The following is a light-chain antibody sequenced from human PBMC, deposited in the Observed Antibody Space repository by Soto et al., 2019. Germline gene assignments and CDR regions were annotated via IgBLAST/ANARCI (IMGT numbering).Light chain of an antibody. CDR1: SSDIGDYNY. V-gene: IGLV2-14*01. J-gene: IGLJ1*01. CDR2: QVN. CDR3: LSYRSGGTAYV. Sequence: QSVLTQPASVSGSPGQSITISCTGTSSDIGDYNYVSWYQQLPGKVPKLIIYQVNERPSGVSIRFSGSKSGNTASLTISGLQAEDEAEYYCLSYRSGGTAYVFGTGTKLTVL.